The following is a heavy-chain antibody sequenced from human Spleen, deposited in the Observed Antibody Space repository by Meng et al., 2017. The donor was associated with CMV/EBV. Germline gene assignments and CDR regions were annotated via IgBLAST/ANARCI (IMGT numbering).Heavy chain of an antibody. V-gene: IGHV4-39*07. J-gene: IGHJ3*02. CDR1: GGSISSGSYY. Sequence: SETLSLTCTVSGGSISSGSYYWGWIRQPPGKGLEWTGNVYYNGTTYYNPSLKSRVTFSVDTSKTQFSLRVNSVTAADTAVYYCARGVLGVLGTLDAFDIWGQGTMVTVSS. CDR3: ARGVLGVLGTLDAFDI. CDR2: VYYNGTT. D-gene: IGHD3-3*01.